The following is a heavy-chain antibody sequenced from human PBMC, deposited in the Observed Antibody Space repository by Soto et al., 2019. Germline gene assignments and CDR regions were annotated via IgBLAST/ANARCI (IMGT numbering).Heavy chain of an antibody. CDR3: AKDSAIFTMVRGVPDY. CDR2: ISYDGSNK. J-gene: IGHJ4*02. CDR1: GFTFSNYG. Sequence: GGSLRLSCAASGFTFSNYGVHWVRQAPGKGLEWVAFISYDGSNKYYADSVKGRFTISRDNSKNTLYLQMNSLRAEDTAVFYCAKDSAIFTMVRGVPDYWGQGTLVTVSS. D-gene: IGHD3-10*01. V-gene: IGHV3-30*18.